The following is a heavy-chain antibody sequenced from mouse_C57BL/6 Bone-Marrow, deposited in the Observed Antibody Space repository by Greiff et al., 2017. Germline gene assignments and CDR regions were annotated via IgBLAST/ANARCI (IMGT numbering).Heavy chain of an antibody. Sequence: QVQLQQPGAELVKPGAFVKISCKAFGYTFPSYRLTWVKPRPGQGLEWLGDIYPTSGRTNDNNKFKGKAIRTVDTSSNTAYMQLSSLTSEDSAVFYCARSGTRGRSFDYGGQGTTLTVSS. V-gene: IGHV1-55*01. CDR1: GYTFPSYR. D-gene: IGHD2-14*01. J-gene: IGHJ2*01. CDR2: IYPTSGRT. CDR3: ARSGTRGRSFDY.